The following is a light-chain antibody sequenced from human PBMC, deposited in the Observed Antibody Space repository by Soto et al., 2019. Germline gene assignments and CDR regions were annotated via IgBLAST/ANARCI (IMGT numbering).Light chain of an antibody. V-gene: IGKV3-15*01. J-gene: IGKJ5*01. Sequence: EIVMTQSPATLSVSLGADFTLSCRASQSVPSRIAWYQQKPGQAPSLLIYGASTRATGVPDRFSGTGSGTEFTLTISSLKSEGYAVYYGQQYKSWPPITFGQGTRLEIK. CDR1: QSVPSR. CDR2: GAS. CDR3: QQYKSWPPIT.